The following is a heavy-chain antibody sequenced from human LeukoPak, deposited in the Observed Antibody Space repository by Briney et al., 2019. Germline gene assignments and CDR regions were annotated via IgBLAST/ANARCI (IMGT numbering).Heavy chain of an antibody. Sequence: SETLSLTCTVSGGSISSYYWSWIRQPPGKGLEWLGCIYYSGSTNYNPSLRSRVTISVDTSKNQFSLKLSSATAADTAVYFCARRAINSVMFDYWGQGTLVTVSS. V-gene: IGHV4-59*08. J-gene: IGHJ4*02. CDR1: GGSISSYY. D-gene: IGHD3-16*01. CDR2: IYYSGST. CDR3: ARRAINSVMFDY.